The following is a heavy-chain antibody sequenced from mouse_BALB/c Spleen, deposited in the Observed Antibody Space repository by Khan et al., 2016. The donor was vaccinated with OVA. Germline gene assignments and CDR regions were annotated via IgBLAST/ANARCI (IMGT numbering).Heavy chain of an antibody. CDR3: GHTSYDPRNFEV. V-gene: IGHV14-3*02. J-gene: IGHJ1*01. CDR1: GFNIKDTY. Sequence: VQLQQSGAELVKPGASVKLSCTASGFNIKDTYVHWVKERPEQGLEWIGRIAPATGKTEYDLTFQAKATMTADTSPTTSYLQPRRLTSEASAVYYCGHTSYDPRNFEVWGARTTGTVSS. CDR2: IAPATGKT. D-gene: IGHD2-3*01.